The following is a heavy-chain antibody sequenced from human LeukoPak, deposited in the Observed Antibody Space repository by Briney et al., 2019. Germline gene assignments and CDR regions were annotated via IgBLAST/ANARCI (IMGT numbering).Heavy chain of an antibody. V-gene: IGHV4-59*08. D-gene: IGHD2-21*02. J-gene: IGHJ3*02. Sequence: PSETLSLTCAVYGGSFSGYYWSWIRQPPGKGLEWIGYIYYSGSTNYNPSLKSRVTISVDTSKNQFSLKLSSVTAADTAVYYCARQTYCGGDCHPGWAFDIWGQGTMVTVSS. CDR1: GGSFSGYY. CDR3: ARQTYCGGDCHPGWAFDI. CDR2: IYYSGST.